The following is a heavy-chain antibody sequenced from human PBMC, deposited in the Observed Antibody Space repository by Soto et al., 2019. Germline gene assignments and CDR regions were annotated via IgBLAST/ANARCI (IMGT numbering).Heavy chain of an antibody. J-gene: IGHJ4*02. CDR2: INHSGST. D-gene: IGHD2-2*01. CDR1: GGTFSGYS. CDR3: ARGLLEGAAI. V-gene: IGHV4-34*01. Sequence: SETLSLTCAVYGGTFSGYSWSWIRQPPGKGPEWIGEINHSGSTNYNPSFTSRVTISVDTSKNQFSLKLSFVTAADTAVYYCARGLLEGAAIWGQGTLVSVAS.